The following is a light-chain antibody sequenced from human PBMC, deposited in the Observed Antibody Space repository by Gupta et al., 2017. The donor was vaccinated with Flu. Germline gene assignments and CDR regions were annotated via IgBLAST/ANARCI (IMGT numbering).Light chain of an antibody. Sequence: VVMTQSRLHLPFTLGKQASISCRSSKSLVYSDGNTYLNWLQQRPGQSPLRLIYKVSNRDSWVPDRFSGSGSGTDFTLKISRVVAEDVGVYYCMQGTHWPPSFGQGTKLEIK. J-gene: IGKJ2*03. CDR1: KSLVYSDGNTY. V-gene: IGKV2-30*01. CDR3: MQGTHWPPS. CDR2: KVS.